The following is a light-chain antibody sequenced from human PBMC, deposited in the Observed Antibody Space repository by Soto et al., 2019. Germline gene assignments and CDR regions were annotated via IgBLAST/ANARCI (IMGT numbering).Light chain of an antibody. CDR2: DVS. V-gene: IGLV2-14*01. CDR1: SSDVGGYNY. J-gene: IGLJ2*01. Sequence: QSALTQPASVSGSPGQSITISCTGTSSDVGGYNYVSWYQQHPGKAPKLWIYDVSNRPSGVSNRFSGSKSGNTAPLTISGLQAEDEADYYCSSYTSSSTLVFGGGTKLTVL. CDR3: SSYTSSSTLV.